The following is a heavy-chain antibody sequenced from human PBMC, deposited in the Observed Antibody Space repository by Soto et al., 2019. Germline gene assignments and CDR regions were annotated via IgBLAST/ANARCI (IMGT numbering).Heavy chain of an antibody. Sequence: SVKVSCKTSGFTFTNSAVQWVRQARGQRLEWIGWIVVGSGITKYVHNLQGRITITRDTSTGTAYMELSSLRSEDTAIYYCAAEIYSGGNCCHFDYWGQ. CDR1: GFTFTNSA. CDR2: IVVGSGIT. CDR3: AAEIYSGGNCCHFDY. J-gene: IGHJ4*01. V-gene: IGHV1-58*01. D-gene: IGHD2-21*01.